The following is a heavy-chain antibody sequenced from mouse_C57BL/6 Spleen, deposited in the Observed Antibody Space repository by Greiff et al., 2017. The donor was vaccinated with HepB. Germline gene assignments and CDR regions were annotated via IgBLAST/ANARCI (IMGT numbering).Heavy chain of an antibody. Sequence: DVQLVESGGGLVQPGGSMKLSCVASGFTFSNYWMNWVRQSPEKGLEWVAQIRLKSDNYATHYAESVKGRFTISRDDSKSSVYLQMNNLRAEDTGIYYCSRYGNPFDYRGQGTTLTVSS. CDR2: IRLKSDNYAT. CDR3: SRYGNPFDY. J-gene: IGHJ2*01. D-gene: IGHD2-1*01. V-gene: IGHV6-3*01. CDR1: GFTFSNYW.